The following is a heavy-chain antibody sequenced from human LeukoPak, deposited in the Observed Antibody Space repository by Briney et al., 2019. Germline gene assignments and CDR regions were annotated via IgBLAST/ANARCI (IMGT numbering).Heavy chain of an antibody. D-gene: IGHD1-1*01. Sequence: GGSLRLSCAASGFTFSSFDMHWVRQPTGQGLEWVSTIGTASDTYYPGSEEGRFTLSRDNAKNSLYLQMNSLTAGDTAVYYCARGPPRGKYYYMDVWGKGTTVTVSS. CDR1: GFTFSSFD. J-gene: IGHJ6*03. CDR2: IGTASDT. CDR3: ARGPPRGKYYYMDV. V-gene: IGHV3-13*01.